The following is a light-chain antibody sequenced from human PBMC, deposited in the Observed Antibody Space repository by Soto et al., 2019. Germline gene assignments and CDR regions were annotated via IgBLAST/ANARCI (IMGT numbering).Light chain of an antibody. CDR1: QSVSSS. CDR2: DAW. Sequence: VLTQSPPTLSLSPGQRATLSCRASQSVSSSLAWYQQQPGQAPRRLIYDAWRRATGIPARFSGTGSGTDFTLTISSLEPEDSAVYYCQQRSNWPLTFGPGTKVEI. CDR3: QQRSNWPLT. J-gene: IGKJ3*01. V-gene: IGKV3-11*01.